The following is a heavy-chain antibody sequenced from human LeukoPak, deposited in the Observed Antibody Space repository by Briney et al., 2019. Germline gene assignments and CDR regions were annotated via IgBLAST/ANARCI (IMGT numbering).Heavy chain of an antibody. CDR3: AKSSGMGTTTDQFQDY. CDR2: ISDSGGST. D-gene: IGHD1-26*01. V-gene: IGHV3-23*01. Sequence: GGSLRLSCAASGFTFSSYWMSWVRQAPGKGLEWVSTISDSGGSTFYADSVKGRFTISRDNSKNTLYLQMNSLRAEDTAVYYCAKSSGMGTTTDQFQDYWGQGTLVTVSS. CDR1: GFTFSSYW. J-gene: IGHJ4*02.